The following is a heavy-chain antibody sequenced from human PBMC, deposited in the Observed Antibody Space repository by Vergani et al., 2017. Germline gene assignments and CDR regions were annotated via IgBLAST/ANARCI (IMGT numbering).Heavy chain of an antibody. CDR3: ARKYDFDY. CDR1: GYSFSRDY. D-gene: IGHD2-8*01. Sequence: QVQLVQSGAEVKKTGASVKVSCKAFGYSFSRDYLHWVRQAPGQGLQWMGIIDPSVGTTTYAQTFQDRVTMTSDMSTSTVYMELSNLSPDDTAIYYCARKYDFDYWRQGTLVTVSS. V-gene: IGHV1-46*01. J-gene: IGHJ4*02. CDR2: IDPSVGTT.